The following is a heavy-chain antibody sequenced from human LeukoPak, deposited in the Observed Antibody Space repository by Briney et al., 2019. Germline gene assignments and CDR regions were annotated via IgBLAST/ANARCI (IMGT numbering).Heavy chain of an antibody. D-gene: IGHD5-12*01. V-gene: IGHV4-59*08. CDR2: IYYDRRT. J-gene: IGHJ4*02. CDR1: GCSINTYS. CDR3: AKVERSGKGDRFDY. Sequence: SETLSLTCTASGCSINTYSWTWLRQPPGKGLDWIGYIYYDRRTDYNPSLTSRVTISVETSKNQFSLKLSCETDTTMAVYYCAKVERSGKGDRFDYWGQGALVSVSS.